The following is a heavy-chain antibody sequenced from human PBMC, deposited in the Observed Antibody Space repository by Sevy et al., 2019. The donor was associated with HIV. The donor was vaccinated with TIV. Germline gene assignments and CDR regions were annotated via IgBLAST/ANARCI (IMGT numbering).Heavy chain of an antibody. CDR1: GDTFTRHY. Sequence: ASVKVSCKASGDTFTRHYMHWVRQAPGQGLEWMGIIDPSGDNANDTQKFQGRLTMTRDTSTSTAYMELSSLRSEDTAVCYCVRADPAQHFDSWSQGTLVTVSS. CDR3: VRADPAQHFDS. V-gene: IGHV1-46*01. J-gene: IGHJ4*02. CDR2: IDPSGDNA.